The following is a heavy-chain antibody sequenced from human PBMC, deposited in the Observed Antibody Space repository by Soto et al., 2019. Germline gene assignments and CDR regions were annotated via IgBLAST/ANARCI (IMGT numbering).Heavy chain of an antibody. V-gene: IGHV4-31*03. Sequence: SETLSLTCSVSGDSIGSGGHYWNWIRQHPEKGLEWIGYIYYSGSTHYNPSLRSRLRISLDTSKNQFFLRLTSVTAADTAVYYCARDPRGIAAALDYWGQGTLVTVSS. D-gene: IGHD6-13*01. CDR3: ARDPRGIAAALDY. CDR2: IYYSGST. CDR1: GDSIGSGGHY. J-gene: IGHJ4*02.